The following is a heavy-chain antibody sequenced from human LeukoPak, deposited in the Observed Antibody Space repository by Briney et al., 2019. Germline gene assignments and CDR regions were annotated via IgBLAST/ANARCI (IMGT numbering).Heavy chain of an antibody. D-gene: IGHD4-17*01. J-gene: IGHJ4*02. V-gene: IGHV4-59*08. CDR1: GGSITSYY. Sequence: SETLSLTCTVSGGSITSYYWSWIRRPPGKGLEWIGYIYDSGSTNYNPSLKSRVTISADTSNNQFSLKLSSVTAADTAVYYCVRHLKRKDYGDYGPCFDYWGQGTLVTVSS. CDR2: IYDSGST. CDR3: VRHLKRKDYGDYGPCFDY.